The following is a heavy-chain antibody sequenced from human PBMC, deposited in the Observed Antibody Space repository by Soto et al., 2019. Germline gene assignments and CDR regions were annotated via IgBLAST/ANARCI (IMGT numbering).Heavy chain of an antibody. Sequence: GASVKVSCKVSGYTLTELSMHWVRQAPGKGLEWMGGFDPEDGETIYAQKFQGRVTMTEDTSTDTAYMELSSLRSEDTAVYYCATGGPHMITFGGVIAKPNYYYGMDVWGQGTTVTVSS. CDR1: GYTLTELS. D-gene: IGHD3-16*02. J-gene: IGHJ6*02. CDR2: FDPEDGET. V-gene: IGHV1-24*01. CDR3: ATGGPHMITFGGVIAKPNYYYGMDV.